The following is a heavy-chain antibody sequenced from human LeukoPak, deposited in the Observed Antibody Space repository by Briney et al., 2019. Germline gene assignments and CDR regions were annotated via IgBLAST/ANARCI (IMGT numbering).Heavy chain of an antibody. CDR2: IIPIFGTA. CDR3: ASTGCSSWYCGNFDY. V-gene: IGHV1-69*05. CDR1: GGTFSSYS. J-gene: IGHJ4*02. Sequence: SVKVSCKASGGTFSSYSISWVRQAPGQGLEWMGGIIPIFGTANYAQKFQGRVTITTDESTSTAYMELSSLRSEDTAVYYCASTGCSSWYCGNFDYWGQGTLVTVSS. D-gene: IGHD6-13*01.